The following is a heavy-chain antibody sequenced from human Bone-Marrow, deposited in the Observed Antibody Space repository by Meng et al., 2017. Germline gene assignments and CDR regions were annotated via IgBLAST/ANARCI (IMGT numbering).Heavy chain of an antibody. Sequence: QVQLQESGPGLVQPSGTLSLTGAVSGASISSSHWWGWVRQPPGKGLEWIGEIYHDGSTNYTPSLKSRVTISVDKSKNQFSLKLSSVTAADTAVYYCARAAYDIWSGYAPWGQGSLVTVSS. CDR2: IYHDGST. CDR3: ARAAYDIWSGYAP. J-gene: IGHJ5*02. D-gene: IGHD3-3*01. CDR1: GASISSSHW. V-gene: IGHV4-4*02.